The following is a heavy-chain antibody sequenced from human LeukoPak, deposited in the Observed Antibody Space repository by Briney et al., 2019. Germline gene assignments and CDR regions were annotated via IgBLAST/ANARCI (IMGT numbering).Heavy chain of an antibody. J-gene: IGHJ3*02. CDR2: IIPIFGTA. Sequence: SVKVSCKASGGTFSSYAISWVRQAPGQGLEWMGGIIPIFGTANYAQKFQGRVTITADESTSTAYMELSSLRSEDTAVYYCARDKTYSSSFDAFDIWGQGTMVTVSS. D-gene: IGHD6-13*01. CDR3: ARDKTYSSSFDAFDI. CDR1: GGTFSSYA. V-gene: IGHV1-69*13.